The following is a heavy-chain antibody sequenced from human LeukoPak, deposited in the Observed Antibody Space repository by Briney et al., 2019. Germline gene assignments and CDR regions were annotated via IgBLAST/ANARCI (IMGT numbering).Heavy chain of an antibody. CDR1: GGSFSGYY. CDR2: INHSGST. J-gene: IGHJ6*03. V-gene: IGHV4-34*01. Sequence: PSETLSLTCAVYGGSFSGYYWSWIRQPPGKGLEWIGEINHSGSTNYNPSLKSRVTISVDTSKNQFSLKLSSVTAADTAVYYCARERRTGTRDCYYYMDVWGKGTTVTVSS. D-gene: IGHD1-14*01. CDR3: ARERRTGTRDCYYYMDV.